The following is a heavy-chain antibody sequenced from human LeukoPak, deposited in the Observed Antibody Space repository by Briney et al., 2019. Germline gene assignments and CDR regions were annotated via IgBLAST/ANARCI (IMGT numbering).Heavy chain of an antibody. V-gene: IGHV3-21*01. Sequence: GGSLRLSCAASGFTFSSYSMNWVRQAPGKGLEWVSSISSSSSYIYYADSVKGRFTISRDNAKNSLYLQMNSLRAEETAVYYCVRDFNTVTTAYLHHWGQGTLVTVSS. CDR1: GFTFSSYS. J-gene: IGHJ1*01. CDR3: VRDFNTVTTAYLHH. CDR2: ISSSSSYI. D-gene: IGHD4-17*01.